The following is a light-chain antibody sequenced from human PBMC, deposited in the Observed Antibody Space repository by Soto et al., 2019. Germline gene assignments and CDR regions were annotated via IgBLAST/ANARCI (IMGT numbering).Light chain of an antibody. Sequence: QSALTQPPSVSAAPGQKVTISCSGSSSNIGNYDVSWYQQLPGTAPKLLIYDNNKRPSGIPDRFSGSKSGTSATLGIIGLQTGDEGDYYCGTWDSSLSGGHGLFGGGTKLTVL. CDR2: DNN. J-gene: IGLJ3*02. V-gene: IGLV1-51*01. CDR1: SSNIGNYD. CDR3: GTWDSSLSGGHGL.